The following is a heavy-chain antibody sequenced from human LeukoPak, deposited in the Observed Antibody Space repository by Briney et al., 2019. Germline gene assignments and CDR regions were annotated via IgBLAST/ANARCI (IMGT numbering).Heavy chain of an antibody. J-gene: IGHJ3*02. CDR2: IKSDGSFT. V-gene: IGHV3-74*01. CDR1: GFTFSSHW. Sequence: GGSLRLSCVASGFTFSSHWMHWVRQAPGKGLVWVSHIKSDGSFTNYADSVKGRFTISRDNAKNTLYLQMNSLRPEDTAVYYCARGTGTFDIWGQGTKVTVSS. D-gene: IGHD2-8*02. CDR3: ARGTGTFDI.